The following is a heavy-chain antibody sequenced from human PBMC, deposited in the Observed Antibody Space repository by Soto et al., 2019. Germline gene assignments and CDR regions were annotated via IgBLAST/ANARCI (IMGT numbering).Heavy chain of an antibody. CDR3: ARAPMVRGVIYGMDV. J-gene: IGHJ6*02. CDR1: GGSISSYY. V-gene: IGHV4-59*01. CDR2: IYYSGST. Sequence: QVQLQESGPGLVKPSETLSLTCTVSGGSISSYYWSWIRQPPGKGLEWIGYIYYSGSTNYIPSLKSRVTISVDTSKNQFSLKLSSVTAADTAVYYCARAPMVRGVIYGMDVWGQGTTVTVSS. D-gene: IGHD3-10*01.